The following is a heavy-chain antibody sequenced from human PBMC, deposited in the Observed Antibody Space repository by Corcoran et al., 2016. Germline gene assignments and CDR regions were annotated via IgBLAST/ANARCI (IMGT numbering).Heavy chain of an antibody. CDR3: TRHDVGRSGSPFGMDV. D-gene: IGHD3-10*01. J-gene: IGHJ6*02. V-gene: IGHV3-73*02. CDR2: IRSKTNSYAT. Sequence: EVQLVESGGDLVQPGGSLKLSCAASGLTFSGSAMHWVRQASGKGLEWVGRIRSKTNSYATAYAASVKGRFTISRDDSKNTAYLQMHSLKTEDTAMYYCTRHDVGRSGSPFGMDVWGQGTTVTVSS. CDR1: GLTFSGSA.